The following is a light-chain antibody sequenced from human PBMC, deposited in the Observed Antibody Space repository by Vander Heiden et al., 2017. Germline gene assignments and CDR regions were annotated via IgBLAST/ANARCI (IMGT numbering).Light chain of an antibody. CDR3: QQYNSYSPVT. CDR2: KAS. Sequence: DIQMTQSPSTLPASVGDRVTITCRASQSISSWLAWYQQKPGKAPKLLIYKASSLESGVPSRFSGSGSGTEFTLTISSLQPDDFATYYCQQYNSYSPVTFGQGTRLEIK. J-gene: IGKJ5*01. CDR1: QSISSW. V-gene: IGKV1-5*03.